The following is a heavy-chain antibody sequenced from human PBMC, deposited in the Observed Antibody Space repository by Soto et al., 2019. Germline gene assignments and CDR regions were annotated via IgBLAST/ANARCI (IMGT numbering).Heavy chain of an antibody. V-gene: IGHV4-39*01. CDR2: IYYSGRT. CDR3: ARQRTTVVTQAYFDH. Sequence: PSETLSLTCIVSGESISSSSYYWGWIRQPPGKGLEWIGSIYYSGRTYCNPSFKSRVTISIDTSKNQFSLKLSSVTATDTAVYYCARQRTTVVTQAYFDHWGQGPLVTVSS. J-gene: IGHJ4*02. CDR1: GESISSSSYY. D-gene: IGHD2-21*02.